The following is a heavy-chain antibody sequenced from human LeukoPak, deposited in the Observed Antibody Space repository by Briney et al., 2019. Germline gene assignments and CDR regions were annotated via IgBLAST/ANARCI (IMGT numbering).Heavy chain of an antibody. J-gene: IGHJ4*02. CDR3: ARGVYGDFYFDF. CDR1: GYTFTAYA. D-gene: IGHD4-17*01. Sequence: ASAKVSCKASGYTFTAYAMHWVRLAPGQRPEWMGWINAGTGNTRYSQEFQGRVTITRDTSASTAYMELSSLKSEDTAVYYCARGVYGDFYFDFWGQGTLVTVSS. CDR2: INAGTGNT. V-gene: IGHV1-3*01.